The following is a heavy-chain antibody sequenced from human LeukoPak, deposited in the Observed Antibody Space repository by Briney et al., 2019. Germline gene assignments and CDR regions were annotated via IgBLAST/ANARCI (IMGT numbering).Heavy chain of an antibody. D-gene: IGHD1-26*01. V-gene: IGHV3-23*01. Sequence: PGGSLRLSCAASGFTLSSYAMSWVRQAPGKGLEWVSAISGSGGSTYYADSVKGRFTITRDNSKNTLYLQMNSLRAEDTAVYYCAKAEGAGATTWFDYWGQGTLVTVSS. CDR2: ISGSGGST. CDR1: GFTLSSYA. CDR3: AKAEGAGATTWFDY. J-gene: IGHJ4*02.